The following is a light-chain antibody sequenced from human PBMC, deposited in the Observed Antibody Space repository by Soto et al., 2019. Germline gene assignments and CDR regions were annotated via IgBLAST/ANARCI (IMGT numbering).Light chain of an antibody. CDR2: DAS. CDR1: QSVRNSL. Sequence: EVVFTQSPSTVSVSPGERATLSCRASQSVRNSLLAWYQQEPGQPPRLLIYDASTRATATPERFSGSGSGADFTLTISRLEPEDFAVYYCHQYDTIVQTFGQGTKVDIK. J-gene: IGKJ1*01. V-gene: IGKV3-20*01. CDR3: HQYDTIVQT.